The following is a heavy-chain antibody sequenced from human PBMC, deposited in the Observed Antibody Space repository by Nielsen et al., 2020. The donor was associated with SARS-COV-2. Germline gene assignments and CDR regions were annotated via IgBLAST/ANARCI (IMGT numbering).Heavy chain of an antibody. V-gene: IGHV1-18*01. CDR1: GYTFTSYG. D-gene: IGHD3-22*01. CDR3: ARGPITMIVVAWGYFDY. Sequence: ASVKVSCKASGYTFTSYGISWVRQAPGRGLEWMGWISAYNGNTNYAQKLQGRVTMTTDTSTSTAYMELRSLRSDDTAVYYCARGPITMIVVAWGYFDYWGQGTLVTVSS. J-gene: IGHJ4*02. CDR2: ISAYNGNT.